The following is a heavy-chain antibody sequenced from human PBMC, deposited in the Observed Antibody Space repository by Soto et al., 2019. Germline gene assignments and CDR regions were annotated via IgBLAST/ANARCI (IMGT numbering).Heavy chain of an antibody. D-gene: IGHD6-13*01. V-gene: IGHV3-48*02. Sequence: LRLSCAASGFTFSSYSMNWVRQAPGKGLEWVSYISSSSSTIYYADSVKGRFTISRDNAKNSLYLQMNSLRDEDTAVYYCARLRIAAAGTGGAGRGYYYYGMDVWGQGTTVTVSS. CDR3: ARLRIAAAGTGGAGRGYYYYGMDV. CDR2: ISSSSSTI. CDR1: GFTFSSYS. J-gene: IGHJ6*02.